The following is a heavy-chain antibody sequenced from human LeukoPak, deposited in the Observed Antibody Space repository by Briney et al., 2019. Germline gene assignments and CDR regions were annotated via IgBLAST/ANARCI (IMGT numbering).Heavy chain of an antibody. CDR3: ARALDSYGYGNWFDP. Sequence: IPSETLSLTCTVSGGSISSSSYYWGWIRQPPGKGLEWIGSIYYSGSTYYNPSLKSRVTISVDTSKNQLSLKLSSVTAADTAVYYCARALDSYGYGNWFDPWGQGTLVTVSS. CDR1: GGSISSSSYY. J-gene: IGHJ5*02. CDR2: IYYSGST. V-gene: IGHV4-39*07. D-gene: IGHD5-18*01.